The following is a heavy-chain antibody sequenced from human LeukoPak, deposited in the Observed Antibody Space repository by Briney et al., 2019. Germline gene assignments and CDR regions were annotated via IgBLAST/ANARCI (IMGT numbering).Heavy chain of an antibody. J-gene: IGHJ4*02. CDR1: RFTFSSYG. V-gene: IGHV3-30*02. CDR3: AKSSFCSSTSCYLPLDS. D-gene: IGHD2-2*01. Sequence: PGGSLRLSCAASRFTFSSYGMHWVRQAPGKELEWVAFIRFDGSTKYYADSVKGRYTISRDNSENTLYLQMNSLRAEDTAVYYCAKSSFCSSTSCYLPLDSWGQGTLVSVSS. CDR2: IRFDGSTK.